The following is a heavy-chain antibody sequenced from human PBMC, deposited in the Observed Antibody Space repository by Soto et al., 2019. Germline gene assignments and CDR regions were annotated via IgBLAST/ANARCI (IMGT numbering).Heavy chain of an antibody. CDR2: MNRNSGNT. CDR1: GYTFTKFD. CDR3: VRGDYVDYSHWFDP. D-gene: IGHD4-17*01. V-gene: IGHV1-8*01. J-gene: IGHJ5*02. Sequence: QVQLVQSGAEVKKPGASVRVSCKASGYTFTKFDINWVRQATGQGLEWMGWMNRNSGNTGYAQKFQGRVTMTRNTSITTAYMELSTLRSADTAVYYCVRGDYVDYSHWFDPWGQGTLVTVSS.